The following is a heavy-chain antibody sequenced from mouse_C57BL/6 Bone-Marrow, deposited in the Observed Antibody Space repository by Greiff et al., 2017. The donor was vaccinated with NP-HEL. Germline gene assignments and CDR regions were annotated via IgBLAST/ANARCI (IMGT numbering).Heavy chain of an antibody. CDR3: ARPLLLLGWYFDV. D-gene: IGHD1-1*01. CDR2: IYPGNGDT. V-gene: IGHV1-12*01. CDR1: GYTFTSYN. Sequence: SGAELVRPGASVKMSCKASGYTFTSYNMHWVKQTPRQGLEWIGAIYPGNGDTSYNQKFKGKATLTVDQSSSTAYMQLSSLTSEDSAVYYCARPLLLLGWYFDVWGTGTTVTVSS. J-gene: IGHJ1*03.